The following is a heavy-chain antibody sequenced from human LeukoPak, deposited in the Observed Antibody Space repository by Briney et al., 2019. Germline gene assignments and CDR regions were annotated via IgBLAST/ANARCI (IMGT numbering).Heavy chain of an antibody. D-gene: IGHD5-18*01. CDR2: ITDSGTGT. Sequence: GGSLRLSCAASGFTFSSYALSWVRQAPGKGLEWVSGITDSGTGTYYADSVKGRFTISRDNSKNTVYLQMSSLRAEDTAVYYCARTGYNYGTPPNYWGQGTLVTVSS. V-gene: IGHV3-23*01. J-gene: IGHJ4*02. CDR3: ARTGYNYGTPPNY. CDR1: GFTFSSYA.